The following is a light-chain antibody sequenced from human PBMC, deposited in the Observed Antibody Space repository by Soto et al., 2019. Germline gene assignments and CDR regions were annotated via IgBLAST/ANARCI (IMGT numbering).Light chain of an antibody. CDR3: QQSYSTPIT. CDR2: ATS. Sequence: DIQMTQSASSLSASVGDRVTITCRASQGIGNDLGWYQQKPGKAPKRLIYATSSLQSGVPSRFSGSGSGTEFTLTISSLQPEDFATYYCQQSYSTPITFGQGTRLEIK. V-gene: IGKV1-17*01. CDR1: QGIGND. J-gene: IGKJ5*01.